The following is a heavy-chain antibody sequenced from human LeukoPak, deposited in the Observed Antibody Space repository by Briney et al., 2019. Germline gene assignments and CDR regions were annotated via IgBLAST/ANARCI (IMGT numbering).Heavy chain of an antibody. CDR2: ISAYNGNT. D-gene: IGHD2-2*01. CDR1: GYTFTSYG. V-gene: IGHV1-18*01. Sequence: ASVKVSCKASGYTFTSYGISWVRQAPGQGLEWMGWISAYNGNTNYAQKLQGRVTMTTDTSTSTACMELRSLRSDDTAVDYCARDIRDVVVVPAASRADYWGQGTLVTVSS. J-gene: IGHJ4*02. CDR3: ARDIRDVVVVPAASRADY.